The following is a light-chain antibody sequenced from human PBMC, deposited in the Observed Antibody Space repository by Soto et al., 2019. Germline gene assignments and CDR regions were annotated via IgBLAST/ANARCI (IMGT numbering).Light chain of an antibody. CDR1: QSVGSNY. J-gene: IGKJ1*01. V-gene: IGKV3-20*01. Sequence: ENVLTQSPDTLSLSPGERATLSCRASQSVGSNYLAWYQQKPGQAPRLLIYGASTRATGIPDRFSGSGSGTDFTLTISGLEPEDFAVYYCQQYGSSPWTFGQGAKVDIK. CDR2: GAS. CDR3: QQYGSSPWT.